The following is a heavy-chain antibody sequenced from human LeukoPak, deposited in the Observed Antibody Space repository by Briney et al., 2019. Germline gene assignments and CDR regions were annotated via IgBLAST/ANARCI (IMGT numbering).Heavy chain of an antibody. D-gene: IGHD4-17*01. Sequence: SETLSLTCTVSGGSISSYYWSWIRQPAGKGLEWIGRIYTSGSTNYNPSLKSRATISVDKSKNQFSLKLSSVTAADTAVYYCARDSPGPTDYGDYVPWGQGTLVTVSS. V-gene: IGHV4-4*07. CDR2: IYTSGST. CDR3: ARDSPGPTDYGDYVP. CDR1: GGSISSYY. J-gene: IGHJ5*02.